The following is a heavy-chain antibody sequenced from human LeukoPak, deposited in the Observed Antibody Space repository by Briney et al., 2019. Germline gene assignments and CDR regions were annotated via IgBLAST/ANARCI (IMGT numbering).Heavy chain of an antibody. CDR1: GYTFANYG. D-gene: IGHD1-14*01. CDR2: ISAYNGNT. V-gene: IGHV1-18*01. CDR3: ARERINRAPLLDEYYYYGMDV. Sequence: ASVKVSCKASGYTFANYGLTWVRQAPGQGLEWMGWISAYNGNTNYAQKLQGRVTMTTDTSTSTAYMELRSLRSDDTAVYYCARERINRAPLLDEYYYYGMDVWGQGTTVTVSS. J-gene: IGHJ6*02.